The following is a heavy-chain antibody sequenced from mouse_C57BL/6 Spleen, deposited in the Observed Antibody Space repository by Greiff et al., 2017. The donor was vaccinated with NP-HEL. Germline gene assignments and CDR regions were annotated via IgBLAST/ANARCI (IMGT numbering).Heavy chain of an antibody. V-gene: IGHV1-39*01. Sequence: VQLQQSGPELVKPGASVKISCKASGYSFTDYNMNWVKQSNGKSLEWIGVINPNYGTTSYNQKFKGKATLTVDQSSSTAYMQLNSLTSEDSAVYYCAMGIYYDYDDYAMDYWGQGTSVTVSS. CDR2: INPNYGTT. CDR3: AMGIYYDYDDYAMDY. CDR1: GYSFTDYN. J-gene: IGHJ4*01. D-gene: IGHD2-4*01.